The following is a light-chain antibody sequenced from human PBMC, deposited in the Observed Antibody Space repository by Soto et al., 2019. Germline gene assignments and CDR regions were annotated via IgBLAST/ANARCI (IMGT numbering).Light chain of an antibody. V-gene: IGLV2-8*01. CDR3: SSDAGSSNV. CDR1: SSDVGGYNY. Sequence: QSALTQPPSASGSPGQSVAISCTGTSSDVGGYNYVSWYQQHPGKAPKLMIYDVNKRPSGVPDRFSGSKSGNTASLTVSGLQAEDEADYYCSSDAGSSNVFGTGTKLTVL. J-gene: IGLJ1*01. CDR2: DVN.